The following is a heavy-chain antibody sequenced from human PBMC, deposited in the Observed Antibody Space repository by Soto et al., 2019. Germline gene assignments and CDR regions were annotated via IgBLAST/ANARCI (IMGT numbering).Heavy chain of an antibody. CDR1: GFTFSSYE. CDR2: ISSSGSTI. V-gene: IGHV3-48*03. CDR3: ARDFWSRNVTYYYCGMDV. Sequence: HPGGSLRLSCAASGFTFSSYEMNWVRQAPGKGLEWVSYISSSGSTIYYADSVKGRFTISRDNAKNSLYLQMNSLRAEDTAVYYCARDFWSRNVTYYYCGMDVWGQGTTVTVSS. D-gene: IGHD3-3*01. J-gene: IGHJ6*02.